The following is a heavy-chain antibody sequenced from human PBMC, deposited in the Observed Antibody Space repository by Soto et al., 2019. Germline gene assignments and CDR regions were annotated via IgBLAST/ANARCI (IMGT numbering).Heavy chain of an antibody. CDR1: GFIPSSYA. CDR3: AKDAIMVSSSFNYFDF. V-gene: IGHV3-23*01. Sequence: GGSLRLSCVVSGFIPSSYAMSWVRQAPGKGLEWVSGISGSGGATSYADSVKGRFTISRDNSKNTLYLQMNSLSAEDAAIYYCAKDAIMVSSSFNYFDFWGQGALVTVSS. J-gene: IGHJ4*02. D-gene: IGHD6-13*01. CDR2: ISGSGGAT.